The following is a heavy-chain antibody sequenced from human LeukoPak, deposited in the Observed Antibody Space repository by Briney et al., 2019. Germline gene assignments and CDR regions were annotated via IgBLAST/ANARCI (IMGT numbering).Heavy chain of an antibody. CDR2: IYTSGST. CDR3: ARVSYYYESNDYYSNYYFDY. V-gene: IGHV4-4*07. Sequence: SETLSLSCTVSGGSTSNYYWSWIRQPAGKGLEWIGRIYTSGSTKYSPALKSRVTMSVDTSKNQFSLKLTSVTAADTAVYYCARVSYYYESNDYYSNYYFDYWGQGTLVPVSS. D-gene: IGHD3-22*01. J-gene: IGHJ4*02. CDR1: GGSTSNYY.